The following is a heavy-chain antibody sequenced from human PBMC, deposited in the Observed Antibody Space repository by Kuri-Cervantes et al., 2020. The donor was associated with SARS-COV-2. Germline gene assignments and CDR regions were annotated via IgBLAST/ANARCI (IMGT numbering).Heavy chain of an antibody. J-gene: IGHJ4*02. Sequence: LSLTCAASGFTVSSNYMSWVRQAPGKGLEWVSAIYSGGSTYYADSVKGRFTISRDNAKNSLYLQMNSLRAEDTALYYCAKDPEKYSSSPYYFDYWGQGTLVTVSS. V-gene: IGHV3-53*05. CDR1: GFTVSSNY. D-gene: IGHD6-13*01. CDR2: IYSGGST. CDR3: AKDPEKYSSSPYYFDY.